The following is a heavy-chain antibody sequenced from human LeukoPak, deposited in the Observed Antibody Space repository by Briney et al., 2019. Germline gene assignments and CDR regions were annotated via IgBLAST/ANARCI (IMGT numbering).Heavy chain of an antibody. CDR3: ARDPSGSYTGGAFDI. D-gene: IGHD1-26*01. J-gene: IGHJ3*02. CDR2: ISSSSSTI. CDR1: GFTFSSYS. V-gene: IGHV3-48*02. Sequence: GGSLRLSCAASGFTFSSYSMNWVRQAPGKGLEWVSYISSSSSTIYYADSVKGRFTISRDNAKNSLYLQMNSLRDEDTAVYYCARDPSGSYTGGAFDIWGQGTMVTVSS.